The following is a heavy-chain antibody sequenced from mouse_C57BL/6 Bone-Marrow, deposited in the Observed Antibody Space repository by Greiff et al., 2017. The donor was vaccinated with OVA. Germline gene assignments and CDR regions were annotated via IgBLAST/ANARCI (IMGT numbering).Heavy chain of an antibody. V-gene: IGHV5-17*01. J-gene: IGHJ2*01. CDR2: ISSGGSTI. Sequence: EVQLVESGGGLVKPGGSLKLSCAASGFTFSDYGMHWVRQAPEKGLEWVAYISSGGSTIYYADTVKGRFTISRDNAKNTLFLQMTSLRSEDTAMYYCARWGYFDDWGQGTTLTVSS. CDR1: GFTFSDYG. CDR3: ARWGYFDD.